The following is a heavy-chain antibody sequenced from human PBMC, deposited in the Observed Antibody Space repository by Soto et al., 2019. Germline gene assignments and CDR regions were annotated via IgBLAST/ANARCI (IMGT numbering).Heavy chain of an antibody. CDR3: ARGGNDYGDYFFDH. V-gene: IGHV3-48*03. CDR1: GFTFSSYE. D-gene: IGHD4-17*01. Sequence: SGFTFSSYEMNWVRQAPGKGLQWVLYISSSGSTIYYADSMKGRFTISRDNAKNSLYLQMNSLRVEDTAVYYCARGGNDYGDYFFDHWGPGTLVTVSS. CDR2: ISSSGSTI. J-gene: IGHJ5*02.